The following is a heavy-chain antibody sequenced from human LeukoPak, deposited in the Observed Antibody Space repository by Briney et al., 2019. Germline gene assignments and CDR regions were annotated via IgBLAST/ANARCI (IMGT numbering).Heavy chain of an antibody. Sequence: AASVKVSCKASGYTFTDYYMHWVRQAPGQGLEWMGWINPNSGGTNYAQKFQGWVTMTRDTSISTAYMELSRLRSDDTAVYYCARLEHIVVVTALGEDAFDIWGQGTMVTVSS. CDR3: ARLEHIVVVTALGEDAFDI. V-gene: IGHV1-2*04. CDR2: INPNSGGT. J-gene: IGHJ3*02. D-gene: IGHD2-21*02. CDR1: GYTFTDYY.